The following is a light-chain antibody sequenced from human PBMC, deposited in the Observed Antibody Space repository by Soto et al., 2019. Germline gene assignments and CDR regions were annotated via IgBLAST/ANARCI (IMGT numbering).Light chain of an antibody. J-gene: IGLJ2*01. Sequence: QSALTQPASVSGSPGQSITISCTGTSSDVGGYNYVSWYQQHPGKAPKLMFYDVNNRPSGVSNRFSGSKSGNXASLTISGLQAEDEADYYCSSSTSSSTLVFGGGTKXTVL. CDR1: SSDVGGYNY. V-gene: IGLV2-14*01. CDR2: DVN. CDR3: SSSTSSSTLV.